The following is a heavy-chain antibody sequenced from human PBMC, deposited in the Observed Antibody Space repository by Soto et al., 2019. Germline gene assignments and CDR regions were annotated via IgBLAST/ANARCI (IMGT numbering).Heavy chain of an antibody. J-gene: IGHJ5*02. CDR2: ISSSSSTI. CDR3: ARDGYYLYWFDP. D-gene: IGHD3-10*01. Sequence: EVQLVESGGGLVQPGGSLRLSCAASGFTFSSYSMNWVRQAPGKGLEWVSYISSSSSTIYYADSVKDRFTISRDNAKNSLYRQMNALRAADKSVYYCARDGYYLYWFDPWGQGTLVTVSS. V-gene: IGHV3-48*01. CDR1: GFTFSSYS.